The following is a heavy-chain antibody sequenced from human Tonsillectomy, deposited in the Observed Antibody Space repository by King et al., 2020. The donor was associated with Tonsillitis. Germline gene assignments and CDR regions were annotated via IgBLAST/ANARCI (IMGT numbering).Heavy chain of an antibody. CDR3: TTAPVSRRYHYYYYYMDV. Sequence: QLVQSGGGLVKPGGSLRLSCAASGFTFSNAWMSWVRQAPGKGLEWVGRIKSKTDGGTTDYAAPVKGRFTISRDDSKNTLYLQMNSLKTEDTAVYYCTTAPVSRRYHYYYYYMDVWGKGTTVTVSS. D-gene: IGHD1-1*01. V-gene: IGHV3-15*01. CDR2: IKSKTDGGTT. J-gene: IGHJ6*03. CDR1: GFTFSNAW.